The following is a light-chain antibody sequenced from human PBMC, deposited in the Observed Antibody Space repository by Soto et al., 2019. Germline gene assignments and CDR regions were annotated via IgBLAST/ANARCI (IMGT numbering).Light chain of an antibody. J-gene: IGKJ2*01. Sequence: EIVFTQSPATLSFSPGERATLSCRASQSVSSYLAWYQQKPGQAPRLLIYDASNRATGIPARFSGSGSGTDFTLTISSLEPEDFAVYYCQQRSNWPPYMYTFGQGTKVDIK. CDR2: DAS. CDR1: QSVSSY. V-gene: IGKV3-11*01. CDR3: QQRSNWPPYMYT.